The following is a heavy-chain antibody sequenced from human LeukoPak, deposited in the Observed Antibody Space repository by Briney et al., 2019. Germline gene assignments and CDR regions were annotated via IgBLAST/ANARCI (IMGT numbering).Heavy chain of an antibody. Sequence: ASVKVSCKASGGTFSSYAISWVRQAPGQGLEWMGGIIPIFGTANYAQKFQGRVTITTDESTSTAYMELSSLRSEDTAVYYCAREQRRYCSSTSCYEGFDYWGQGTLVTVSS. V-gene: IGHV1-69*05. J-gene: IGHJ4*02. CDR2: IIPIFGTA. CDR3: AREQRRYCSSTSCYEGFDY. D-gene: IGHD2-2*01. CDR1: GGTFSSYA.